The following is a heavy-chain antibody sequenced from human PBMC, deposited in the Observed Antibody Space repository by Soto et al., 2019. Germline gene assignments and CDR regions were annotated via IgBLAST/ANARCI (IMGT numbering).Heavy chain of an antibody. D-gene: IGHD3-3*01. Sequence: EVQLVESGGGLVQPGGSLRLSCAASGFTFSSYWMSWVRQAPGKGLEWVANIKQDGSEKYYVDSVKGRFTISRDNAKNSLYLQMNSLRAEDTAVYYCASSSDITIFGFDPWGQGTLVTVSS. CDR1: GFTFSSYW. J-gene: IGHJ5*02. CDR2: IKQDGSEK. V-gene: IGHV3-7*03. CDR3: ASSSDITIFGFDP.